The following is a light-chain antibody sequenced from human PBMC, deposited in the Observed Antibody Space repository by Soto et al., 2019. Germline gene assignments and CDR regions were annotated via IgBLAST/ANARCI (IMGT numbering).Light chain of an antibody. V-gene: IGLV1-40*01. Sequence: QSVLTQPPSVSGAPGQRVTISCTGSSSNIRAGYDVHWYQQLPGTAPKLLIYGNSNRPSGVPDRFSGSKSGTSASLAITGLQAEDEADYYCQSYDSSLSGYVFGTGTKVPS. J-gene: IGLJ1*01. CDR3: QSYDSSLSGYV. CDR1: SSNIRAGYD. CDR2: GNS.